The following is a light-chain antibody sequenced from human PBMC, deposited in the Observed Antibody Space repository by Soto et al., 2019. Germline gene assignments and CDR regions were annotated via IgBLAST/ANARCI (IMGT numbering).Light chain of an antibody. Sequence: QCVLTQPASVSGSPGQSITISCTGTSSDVGGYNYVSWYQHHPGKAPKLMIYNVNNRPSGVSNRFSGSKSGNTASLTISGLQAEDEADYFCTSYTSTSTPYVFGSGTKVTVL. CDR1: SSDVGGYNY. J-gene: IGLJ1*01. CDR3: TSYTSTSTPYV. V-gene: IGLV2-14*03. CDR2: NVN.